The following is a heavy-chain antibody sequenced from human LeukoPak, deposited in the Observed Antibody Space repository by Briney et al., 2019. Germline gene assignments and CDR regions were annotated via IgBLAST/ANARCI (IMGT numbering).Heavy chain of an antibody. V-gene: IGHV4-59*08. CDR1: GGSISSYY. Sequence: SETQSLTCTVSGGSISSYYWSWIRQPPGKGLEWIGYIYYSGSTNYNPSLKSRVTISVDTSKNQFSLKLSSVTAADTAVYYCARVVYYGSERNWFDPWGQGTLAPVSS. D-gene: IGHD3-10*01. J-gene: IGHJ5*02. CDR2: IYYSGST. CDR3: ARVVYYGSERNWFDP.